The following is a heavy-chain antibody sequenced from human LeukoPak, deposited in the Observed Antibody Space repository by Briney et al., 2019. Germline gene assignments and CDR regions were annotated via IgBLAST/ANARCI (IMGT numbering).Heavy chain of an antibody. CDR1: GFTFSNAW. CDR2: IKSKTDGGTT. D-gene: IGHD3-22*01. J-gene: IGHJ4*02. Sequence: GGSLRLSCAASGFTFSNAWMSWVRQAPGKGLEWVGRIKSKTDGGTTDYAAPVKGRFTISRGDSKNTLYLQMNSLKTEDTAVYYCTTEGGTYYYDSSGYYYFDYWGQGTLVTVSS. CDR3: TTEGGTYYYDSSGYYYFDY. V-gene: IGHV3-15*01.